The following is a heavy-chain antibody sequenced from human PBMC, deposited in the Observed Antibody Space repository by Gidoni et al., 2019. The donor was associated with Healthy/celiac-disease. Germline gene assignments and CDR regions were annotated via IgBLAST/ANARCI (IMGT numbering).Heavy chain of an antibody. CDR1: GGSFSGYY. J-gene: IGHJ6*02. V-gene: IGHV4-34*01. CDR3: ARGRSGWHYYYYGMDV. Sequence: QVQLQQWGAGLLKPSETLSLTCAVYGGSFSGYYWSWIRQPPGKGLEWIGEINHSGSTNYNPSLKSRVTISVDTSKNQFSLKLSSVTAADTAVYYCARGRSGWHYYYYGMDVWGQGTTVTVSS. D-gene: IGHD6-19*01. CDR2: INHSGST.